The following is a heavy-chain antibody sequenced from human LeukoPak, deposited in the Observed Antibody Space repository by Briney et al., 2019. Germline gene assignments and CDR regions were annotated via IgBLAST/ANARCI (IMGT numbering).Heavy chain of an antibody. V-gene: IGHV3-30*18. CDR1: GFTFSSYA. CDR3: AKTSVTTDAFDI. J-gene: IGHJ3*02. D-gene: IGHD4-17*01. Sequence: PGGSLRLSCAASGFTFSSYAMHWVRQAPGKGLEWVAVISYDGSNKYYADSVKGRFTISRDNSKNTLYLQMNSLRAEDTAVYYCAKTSVTTDAFDIWGQGTMVTVSS. CDR2: ISYDGSNK.